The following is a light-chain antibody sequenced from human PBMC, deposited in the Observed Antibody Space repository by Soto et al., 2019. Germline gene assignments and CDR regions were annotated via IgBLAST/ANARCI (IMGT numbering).Light chain of an antibody. CDR3: RSCTSGIVV. Sequence: QSALTQPASVSGSPGQSITISCTGTSSDVGGYNYVSWYQQHPGKAPKLMIYEVSDRPSGVSNRFSGSKSGNTASLTISGIQAGGEAHYYCRSCTSGIVVFGGGTKVTVL. V-gene: IGLV2-14*01. CDR1: SSDVGGYNY. J-gene: IGLJ2*01. CDR2: EVS.